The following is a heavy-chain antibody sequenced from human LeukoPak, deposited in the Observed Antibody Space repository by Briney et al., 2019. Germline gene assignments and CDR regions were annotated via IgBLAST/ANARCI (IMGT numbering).Heavy chain of an antibody. Sequence: GASVKVSCKASGYTFTSYYMHWVRQAPGQGLEWMGIINPSGGSTSYAQKFQGRVTMTRDTSTSTVYKELSSLRSEDTAVYYCARGGGGSGSYYNSPQFGYWGQGTLVTVSS. D-gene: IGHD3-10*01. CDR3: ARGGGGSGSYYNSPQFGY. V-gene: IGHV1-46*01. J-gene: IGHJ4*02. CDR2: INPSGGST. CDR1: GYTFTSYY.